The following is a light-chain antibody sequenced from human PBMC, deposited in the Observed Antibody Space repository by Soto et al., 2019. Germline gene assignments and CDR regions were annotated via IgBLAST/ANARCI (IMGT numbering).Light chain of an antibody. J-gene: IGKJ5*01. Sequence: IVMTQSPATLSVSPGERANLSCRASQSVNSNYLAWYQQKPGPAPRLVIYEASTRATGIPARFSGGGSGRELALTISSLQSEDYAAYYCQQYNPWPLITFGQGTRLEIK. CDR1: QSVNSN. CDR3: QQYNPWPLIT. V-gene: IGKV3-15*01. CDR2: EAS.